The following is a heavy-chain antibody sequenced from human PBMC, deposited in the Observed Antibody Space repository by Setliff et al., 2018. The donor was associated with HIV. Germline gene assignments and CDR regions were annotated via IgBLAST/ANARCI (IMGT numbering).Heavy chain of an antibody. D-gene: IGHD6-19*01. Sequence: SETLSLTCTVSGGSISSSSYYWGWIRQPPGKGLEWIGSIYYSGSTYYNPSLKSRVTISVDTSKNQFSLKLSSVTVADTAVYYCARRRSSGWYHYFDYWGQGTLVTVSS. CDR3: ARRRSSGWYHYFDY. CDR1: GGSISSSSYY. J-gene: IGHJ4*02. CDR2: IYYSGST. V-gene: IGHV4-39*01.